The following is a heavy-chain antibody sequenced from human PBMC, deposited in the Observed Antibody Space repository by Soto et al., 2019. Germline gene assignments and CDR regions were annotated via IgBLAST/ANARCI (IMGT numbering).Heavy chain of an antibody. Sequence: QVQLVESGGGVVQPGRSLRLSCAASGFPLSGYTIHWVRQAPGKGLEWVAVISYDGSNEYYADSAKGRFTVSTDNSKNTLFLQMNSLRPEDTAVYYCARVGQYYYDSSGYFDYWGQGTLVTVSS. D-gene: IGHD3-22*01. V-gene: IGHV3-30-3*01. CDR2: ISYDGSNE. J-gene: IGHJ4*02. CDR3: ARVGQYYYDSSGYFDY. CDR1: GFPLSGYT.